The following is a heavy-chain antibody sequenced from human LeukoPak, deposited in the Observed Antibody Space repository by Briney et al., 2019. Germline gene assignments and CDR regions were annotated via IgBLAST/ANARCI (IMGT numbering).Heavy chain of an antibody. CDR1: GCSIRSSSYY. J-gene: IGHJ4*02. D-gene: IGHD3-10*01. CDR3: ARQSAYGSGTAGY. CDR2: MYYSGST. V-gene: IGHV4-39*01. Sequence: SETLSLTCSVSGCSIRSSSYYWGWIRQPPGKGLEWIGSMYYSGSTYYNPSLKSRVTISVDTSKTQFSLKLSSVTAADTAVYYCARQSAYGSGTAGYWGQGTLVTVSS.